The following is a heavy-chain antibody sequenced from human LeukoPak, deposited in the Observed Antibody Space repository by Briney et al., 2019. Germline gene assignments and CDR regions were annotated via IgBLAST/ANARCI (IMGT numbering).Heavy chain of an antibody. J-gene: IGHJ3*02. CDR1: GFTFSSYA. Sequence: GGSLRLSCAASGFTFSSYAMSWVRQAPGKGLEWVSAISGGGGTTYYADSVKGRFTISRDNSKNTLYLQMNSLRAEDTAVYYCANPLGNWKFTFDIWGQGTMVSVSS. CDR2: ISGGGGTT. D-gene: IGHD1-20*01. CDR3: ANPLGNWKFTFDI. V-gene: IGHV3-23*01.